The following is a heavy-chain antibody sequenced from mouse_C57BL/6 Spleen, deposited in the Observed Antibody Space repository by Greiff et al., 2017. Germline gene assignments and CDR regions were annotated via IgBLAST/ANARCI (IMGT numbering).Heavy chain of an antibody. J-gene: IGHJ2*01. V-gene: IGHV1-26*01. CDR3: ARSPLTTVYYFDY. CDR2: INPNNGGT. Sequence: EVQLQQSGPELVKPGASVKISCKASGYTFTDYYMNWVKQSHGKSLEWIGDINPNNGGTSYNQKFKGKATLTVDKSSSTAYMELRSLTSEDSAVYYCARSPLTTVYYFDYWGQGTTLTVSS. CDR1: GYTFTDYY. D-gene: IGHD1-1*01.